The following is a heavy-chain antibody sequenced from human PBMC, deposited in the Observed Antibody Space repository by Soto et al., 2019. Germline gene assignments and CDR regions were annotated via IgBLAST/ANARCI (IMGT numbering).Heavy chain of an antibody. V-gene: IGHV1-2*02. CDR3: ARARGDHYDFWSGYYYYYSYGMDV. CDR2: INPNSGGT. CDR1: GYTFTGYY. Sequence: ASVKVSCKASGYTFTGYYMHWVRQAPGQGLEWMGWINPNSGGTNYAQKFQGRVTMTRDTSISTAYMELSRLRSDDTAVYYCARARGDHYDFWSGYYYYYSYGMDVWGQVTTVTVSS. J-gene: IGHJ6*02. D-gene: IGHD3-3*01.